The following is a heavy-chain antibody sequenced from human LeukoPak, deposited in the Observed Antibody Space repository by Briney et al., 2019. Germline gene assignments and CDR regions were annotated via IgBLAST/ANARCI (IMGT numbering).Heavy chain of an antibody. V-gene: IGHV4-59*01. Sequence: SETLSLTCTVSGGSISSYYWSWIRQPPGKGLEWIGYIYYSGSTNYNSSFKSRVTISIDTSKNQFSLKLSSVTAADTAVYYCARDAPLSGNFDYWGQGTLVTVSS. CDR3: ARDAPLSGNFDY. J-gene: IGHJ4*02. D-gene: IGHD1-26*01. CDR1: GGSISSYY. CDR2: IYYSGST.